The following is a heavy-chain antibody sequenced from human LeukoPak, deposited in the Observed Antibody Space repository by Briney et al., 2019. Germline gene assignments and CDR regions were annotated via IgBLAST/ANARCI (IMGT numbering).Heavy chain of an antibody. CDR3: ARDHSEYYYGSGSYYLSGMDV. V-gene: IGHV4-4*07. CDR2: IYTSGST. J-gene: IGHJ6*02. D-gene: IGHD3-10*01. Sequence: PSQTLSLTCTVWVGSISIYYWSWTREPAGKALEWIRRIYTSGSTNYNPSLKSRVTSSVDTSKNQFSLKLSSVTAADTAVYYCARDHSEYYYGSGSYYLSGMDVWGQGTTVTVSS. CDR1: VGSISIYY.